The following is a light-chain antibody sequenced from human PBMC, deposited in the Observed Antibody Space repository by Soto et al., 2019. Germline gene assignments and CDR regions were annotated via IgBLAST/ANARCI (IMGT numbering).Light chain of an antibody. CDR1: SSNIGSNY. Sequence: QAVVTQPPSASGSPGQRGTISCSGSSSNIGSNYVYWYQQLPGTAPKLLIDRNNQRPSGVPDRFSGSKSGTSASLASSGLRSEDEADYYCASWDDSLSGVVFGGGTKLTVL. CDR3: ASWDDSLSGVV. J-gene: IGLJ2*01. CDR2: RNN. V-gene: IGLV1-47*01.